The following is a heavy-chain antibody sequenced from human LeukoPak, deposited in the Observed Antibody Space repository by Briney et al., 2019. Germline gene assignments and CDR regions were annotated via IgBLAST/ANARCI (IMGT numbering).Heavy chain of an antibody. V-gene: IGHV4-39*07. Sequence: PSETLSLTCTVSGGSISSSSYYWAWIRQPPGKGLEWIGSIYHSGSTYYNPSLKSRVTISVDTSKNQFSLKLSSVTAADTAVYYCARGGIAARPHWYFDLWGRGTLVTVSS. CDR3: ARGGIAARPHWYFDL. CDR1: GGSISSSSYY. D-gene: IGHD6-6*01. CDR2: IYHSGST. J-gene: IGHJ2*01.